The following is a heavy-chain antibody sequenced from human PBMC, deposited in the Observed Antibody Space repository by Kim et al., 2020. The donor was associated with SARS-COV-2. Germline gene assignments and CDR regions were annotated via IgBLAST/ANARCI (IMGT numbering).Heavy chain of an antibody. J-gene: IGHJ6*02. Sequence: SETLSLTCTVSGGSISSYYWSWIRQPAGKGLEWIGRIYTSGSTNYNPSLKSRVTMSVDTSKNQFSLKLSSVTAADTAAYYCARDRDYGDYNYYYGMDVWGQGTTVTVSS. V-gene: IGHV4-4*07. CDR1: GGSISSYY. CDR2: IYTSGST. CDR3: ARDRDYGDYNYYYGMDV. D-gene: IGHD4-17*01.